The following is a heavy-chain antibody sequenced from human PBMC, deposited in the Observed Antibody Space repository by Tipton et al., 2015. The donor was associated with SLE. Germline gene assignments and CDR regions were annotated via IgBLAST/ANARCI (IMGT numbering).Heavy chain of an antibody. CDR3: ARDPQSYGYAFDI. D-gene: IGHD5-18*01. Sequence: TLSLTCTVSGGSISSHYWSWIRQPPGKGLEWIGHIYHSGSSNYNPSLKSRVTISVDTSKNQFSLKLSSVTAADTAVYYCARDPQSYGYAFDIWGQGTMVTVSS. V-gene: IGHV4-59*11. CDR1: GGSISSHY. CDR2: IYHSGSS. J-gene: IGHJ3*02.